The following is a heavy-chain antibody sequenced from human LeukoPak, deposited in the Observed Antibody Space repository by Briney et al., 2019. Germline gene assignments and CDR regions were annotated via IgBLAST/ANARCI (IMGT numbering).Heavy chain of an antibody. D-gene: IGHD3-10*01. Sequence: PSETLSLTCSVSGGSISSLYWSWIRQPPGKGLEWIGEIYHSGSTNYNPSLKSRVTISVDKSKNQFSLKLSSVTAADTAVYYCARDMAFDLWGRGTLVTVSS. V-gene: IGHV4-59*12. CDR3: ARDMAFDL. J-gene: IGHJ2*01. CDR2: IYHSGST. CDR1: GGSISSLY.